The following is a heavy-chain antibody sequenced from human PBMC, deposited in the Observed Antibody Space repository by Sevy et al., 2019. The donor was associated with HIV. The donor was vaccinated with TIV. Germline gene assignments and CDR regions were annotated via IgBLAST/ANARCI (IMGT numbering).Heavy chain of an antibody. CDR2: FEPEDEET. CDR3: ATTKDYYDSSGSPFDD. V-gene: IGHV1-24*01. CDR1: GYTLSQLS. J-gene: IGHJ4*02. D-gene: IGHD3-22*01. Sequence: ASVKVSCKVSGYTLSQLSMHWVRQAPGKGREWMGSFEPEDEETIYAQKFQGRVTMTEDRSTDTSYMELSSLRSEATPVYYCATTKDYYDSSGSPFDDWGQGALVTVSS.